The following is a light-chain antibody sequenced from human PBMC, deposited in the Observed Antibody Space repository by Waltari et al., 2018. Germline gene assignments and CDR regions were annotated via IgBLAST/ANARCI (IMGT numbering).Light chain of an antibody. V-gene: IGKV3-15*01. Sequence: ETVVTQSPATLSVSPGERATLSCRTSPSIGFNLAWYQQKPGQAPRLLIYHASTRATGIPARFSGSVSETEFTLTISGLQSEDFAVYYCQQYNRWPPGTFGQGTKVEI. CDR2: HAS. J-gene: IGKJ1*01. CDR1: PSIGFN. CDR3: QQYNRWPPGT.